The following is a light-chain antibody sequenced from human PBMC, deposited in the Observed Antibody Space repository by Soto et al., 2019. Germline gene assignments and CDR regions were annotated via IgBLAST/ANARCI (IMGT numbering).Light chain of an antibody. V-gene: IGKV3-15*01. CDR3: QQYNNWPGT. J-gene: IGKJ1*01. CDR1: QSVSSK. Sequence: EIVLTQSPGTLSVSPGERATLSCRASQSVSSKLAWYQQKPGQAPRLLFYGASTGATGIPARFSGSGSETEFTLSISSLQCEDCAVYYCQQYNNWPGTFGQGTKVEIK. CDR2: GAS.